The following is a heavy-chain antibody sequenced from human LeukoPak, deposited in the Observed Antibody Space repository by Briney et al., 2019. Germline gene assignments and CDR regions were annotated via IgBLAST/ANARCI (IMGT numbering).Heavy chain of an antibody. V-gene: IGHV3-21*06. CDR1: GFPFSRYS. CDR2: ITSSSSYI. D-gene: IGHD1-26*01. Sequence: PGGSLRLSCAASGFPFSRYSMNWVRQAPGKGLEWVSSITSSSSYIYYADSVKGRFTISRDNAKNSLYLQMDSLRVEDTAVYYCARDPYSGNYGAYYYYYMDVWGKGTTVTISS. J-gene: IGHJ6*03. CDR3: ARDPYSGNYGAYYYYYMDV.